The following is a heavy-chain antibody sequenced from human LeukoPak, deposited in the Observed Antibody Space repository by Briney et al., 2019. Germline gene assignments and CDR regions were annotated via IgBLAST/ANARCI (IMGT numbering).Heavy chain of an antibody. D-gene: IGHD1-26*01. Sequence: ASVKVSCKASGYTFTAYYIHWVRQAPGQGLEWMGRINPNSSGTNYAQKFQGKVTMTRDTSISTAYMELSRLRSGDTAVYYCARPWEITMSERSYNWFDSWGQGTLVTVSS. CDR3: ARPWEITMSERSYNWFDS. J-gene: IGHJ5*01. V-gene: IGHV1-2*02. CDR1: GYTFTAYY. CDR2: INPNSSGT.